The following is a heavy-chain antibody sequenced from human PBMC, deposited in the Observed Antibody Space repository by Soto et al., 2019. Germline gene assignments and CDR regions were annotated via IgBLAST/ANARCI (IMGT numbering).Heavy chain of an antibody. CDR1: GFTFSSYG. V-gene: IGHV3-33*01. CDR3: ARGGGGAAQFKYWYFDL. Sequence: QVQLVESGGGVVQPGRSLRLSCAASGFTFSSYGMHWVRQAPGKGLEWVAVIWYDGSNKYYADSVKGRFTISRDNSKNTLYLQMNRLRAEDTAVYYCARGGGGAAQFKYWYFDLWGLGTLVTVSS. J-gene: IGHJ2*01. D-gene: IGHD3-16*01. CDR2: IWYDGSNK.